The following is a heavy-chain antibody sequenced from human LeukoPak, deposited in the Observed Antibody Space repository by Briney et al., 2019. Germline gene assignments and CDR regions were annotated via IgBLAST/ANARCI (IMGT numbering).Heavy chain of an antibody. CDR2: IYYSGST. Sequence: SQTLSLTCTVSGGSISSGGYYWSWIRQHPGKGLEWIGYIYYSGSTYYNPSLKSRVTISVDTSKNQFSLKLSSVTAADTAVYYCARDSLGALNYYYYGMDVWGQGTTVTVSS. CDR3: ARDSLGALNYYYYGMDV. J-gene: IGHJ6*02. D-gene: IGHD3-3*01. CDR1: GGSISSGGYY. V-gene: IGHV4-31*03.